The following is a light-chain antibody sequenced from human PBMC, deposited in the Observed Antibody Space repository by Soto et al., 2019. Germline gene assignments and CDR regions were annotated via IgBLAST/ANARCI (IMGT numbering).Light chain of an antibody. J-gene: IGKJ1*01. CDR3: QQYNRYPWT. Sequence: DIQMTQSPSTLSASVGDRVTIICRASQSISSWLAWYQQKPGKAPKLLIYDASSLESGVPSRFSGSGSGTEFTLTISSLQPDDFATHYCQQYNRYPWTGGQGTEVEIK. CDR1: QSISSW. CDR2: DAS. V-gene: IGKV1-5*02.